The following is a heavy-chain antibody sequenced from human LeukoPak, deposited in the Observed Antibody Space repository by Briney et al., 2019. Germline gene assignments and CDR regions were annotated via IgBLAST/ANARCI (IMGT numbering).Heavy chain of an antibody. D-gene: IGHD6-13*01. CDR3: ARDITAAGADGT. CDR1: GFTVSSNY. CDR2: IYSGGST. J-gene: IGHJ5*02. Sequence: GGSLRLSCAASGFTVSSNYMSWVRQAPGKGLEWVSVIYSGGSTYYADSVKGRITISRDNSKNTLYLQMNSLRAEDTAVYYCARDITAAGADGTWGQGTLVTVSS. V-gene: IGHV3-66*01.